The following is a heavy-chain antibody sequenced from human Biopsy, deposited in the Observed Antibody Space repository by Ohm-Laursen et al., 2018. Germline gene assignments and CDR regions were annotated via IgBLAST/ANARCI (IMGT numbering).Heavy chain of an antibody. CDR2: IISMVGTP. D-gene: IGHD2/OR15-2a*01. CDR3: ARDKTVLNYYFASDV. V-gene: IGHV1-69*04. CDR1: GGTFNHYG. Sequence: SSVKVSCKASGGTFNHYGITWVRQAPGQGLEWVGRIISMVGTPKYAQKFQGRATITVDKSTSTAYLDLSSLKSEDTAVYYCARDKTVLNYYFASDVWGQGTTVTVSS. J-gene: IGHJ6*01.